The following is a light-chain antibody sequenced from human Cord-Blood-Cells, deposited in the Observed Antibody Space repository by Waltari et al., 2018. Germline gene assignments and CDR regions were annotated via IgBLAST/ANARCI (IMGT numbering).Light chain of an antibody. CDR3: AAWDDSLSGWV. CDR2: RNN. J-gene: IGLJ3*02. Sequence: QSVLTQPPSASGTPGQRVTISCSGSSSNIGSNYVYWYQQLPGTAPKLLIYRNNQRPSGVPDRFSGSESGTSASLAISVLRSEDEADYYCAAWDDSLSGWVFGGGTKLTVL. CDR1: SSNIGSNY. V-gene: IGLV1-47*01.